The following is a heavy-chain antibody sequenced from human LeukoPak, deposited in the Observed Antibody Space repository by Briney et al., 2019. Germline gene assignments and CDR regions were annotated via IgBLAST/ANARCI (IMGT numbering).Heavy chain of an antibody. V-gene: IGHV3-11*04. D-gene: IGHD2-2*01. CDR1: GFTFSDYY. CDR2: ISSSGSTI. CDR3: ASFHCSSTSCYDLNYFDY. J-gene: IGHJ4*02. Sequence: GGSLRLSCAASGFTFSDYYMSWIRQAPGKGLEWVSYISSSGSTIYYADSVKGRFTISRDNAKNSLYLQMNSLRAEDTAVYYCASFHCSSTSCYDLNYFDYWGQGTLVTVSS.